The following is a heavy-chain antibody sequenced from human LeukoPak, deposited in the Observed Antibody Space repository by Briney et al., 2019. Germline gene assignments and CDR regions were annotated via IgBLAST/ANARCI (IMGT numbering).Heavy chain of an antibody. D-gene: IGHD1/OR15-1a*01. V-gene: IGHV4-39*02. CDR1: GDSITSNAFY. CDR2: IYYSGST. Sequence: SETLSLTCNVTGDSITSNAFYWDRIRPTPGKGLEWIGTIYYSGSTYYNPSLKSRVTLSLKTSKNHFSLKLTSLTARATAVYFCASTTLTTDKPFAPWGEGILVTVSS. J-gene: IGHJ5*02. CDR3: ASTTLTTDKPFAP.